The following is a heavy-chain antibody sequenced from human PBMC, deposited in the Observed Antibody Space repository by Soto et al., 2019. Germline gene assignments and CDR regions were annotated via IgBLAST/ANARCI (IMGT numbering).Heavy chain of an antibody. Sequence: PSETLSLTCAVSGGSISSSNWWSWVRQPPGKGLEWIGEIYHSGNTNYNPSLKSRVTMAVDKSRNQFSLKLSSVTAADTAVYYCWRRWGEGMVDYRGQGTLVTVS. V-gene: IGHV4-4*02. D-gene: IGHD3-10*01. CDR2: IYHSGNT. J-gene: IGHJ4*02. CDR1: GGSISSSNW. CDR3: WRRWGEGMVDY.